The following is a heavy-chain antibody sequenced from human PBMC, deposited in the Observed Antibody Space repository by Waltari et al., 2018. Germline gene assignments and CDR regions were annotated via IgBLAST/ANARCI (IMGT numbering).Heavy chain of an antibody. V-gene: IGHV3-30*18. Sequence: VQLVASGGGVVHPGRSLRLSCAASGFRFSSYGMPWVRQASGKGLEWVAVISYDGSNKYYADSVKGRFTISRDNSKNTLYLQMNSLRAEDTAVYYCAKVLDYSPFSAFDIWGQGTMVTVSS. CDR1: GFRFSSYG. D-gene: IGHD4-4*01. CDR3: AKVLDYSPFSAFDI. J-gene: IGHJ3*02. CDR2: ISYDGSNK.